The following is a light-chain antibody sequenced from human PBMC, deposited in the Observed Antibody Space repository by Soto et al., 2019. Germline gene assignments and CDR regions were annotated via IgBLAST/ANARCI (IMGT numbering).Light chain of an antibody. CDR3: NSYTSSSTYV. CDR2: DNN. J-gene: IGLJ1*01. V-gene: IGLV1-51*01. Sequence: QSVLTQPPSVSAAPGQKVTISCSGSSSNIGNNYVSWYQQLPGTAPKLLIYDNNKRPSGIPDRFSGSKSGNTASLTISGLQAEDEADYYCNSYTSSSTYVFGTGTKLTVL. CDR1: SSNIGNNY.